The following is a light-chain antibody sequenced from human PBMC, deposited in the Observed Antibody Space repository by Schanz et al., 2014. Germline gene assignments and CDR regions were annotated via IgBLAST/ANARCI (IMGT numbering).Light chain of an antibody. V-gene: IGLV2-11*01. J-gene: IGLJ2*01. CDR3: SSYTRGTTLVV. CDR2: DVS. CDR1: SSDVGSYNY. Sequence: QSALTQPRSVSGSPGQSVTISCTGTSSDVGSYNYVSWYQQHPGKAPKFMIYDVSKRPSGVPDRFSGSKSGNTASLTISGLQAEDEADYYCSSYTRGTTLVVFGGGTKLTVL.